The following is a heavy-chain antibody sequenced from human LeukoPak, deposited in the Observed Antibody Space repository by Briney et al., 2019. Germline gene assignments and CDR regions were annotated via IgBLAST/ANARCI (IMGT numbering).Heavy chain of an antibody. V-gene: IGHV4-59*01. CDR2: IYYSGST. CDR3: ARIAHGTVYFDY. Sequence: SETLSHTCTVSGGSISSYYWSCIRQPPGKGLVWIGYIYYSGSTNYNPSLKSRVTISVDTSKNQFSLKLSSVTAADTAVYYCARIAHGTVYFDYWGQGTLVTVSS. CDR1: GGSISSYY. J-gene: IGHJ4*02. D-gene: IGHD3-10*01.